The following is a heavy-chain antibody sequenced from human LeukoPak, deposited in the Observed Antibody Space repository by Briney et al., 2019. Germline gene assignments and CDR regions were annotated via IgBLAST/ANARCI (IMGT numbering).Heavy chain of an antibody. V-gene: IGHV3-30-3*01. Sequence: GRSLRLSCAASGFTFSSYAMHWVRQAPGKGLEWVAVISYDGSNKYYADSVKGRFTISRDNSKNTLYLQMNSLRAEDTAVYYCAKDQGYSSGPTDYWGQGTLVTVSS. CDR1: GFTFSSYA. CDR3: AKDQGYSSGPTDY. CDR2: ISYDGSNK. D-gene: IGHD6-19*01. J-gene: IGHJ4*02.